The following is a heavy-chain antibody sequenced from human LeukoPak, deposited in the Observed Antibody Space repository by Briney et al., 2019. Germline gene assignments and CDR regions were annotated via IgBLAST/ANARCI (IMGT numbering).Heavy chain of an antibody. CDR2: ISSSSSYI. D-gene: IGHD3-22*01. CDR3: ARDLGRSGYYTIDAFDI. CDR1: GFTFNTYS. Sequence: GGSLRLSCAASGFTFNTYSMNWVCQAPGKGLEWVSSISSSSSYIYYADSVKGRFTISRDNAKNSLYLQMNSLSAEDTAVYYSARDLGRSGYYTIDAFDIWGQGTMVTVSS. V-gene: IGHV3-21*01. J-gene: IGHJ3*02.